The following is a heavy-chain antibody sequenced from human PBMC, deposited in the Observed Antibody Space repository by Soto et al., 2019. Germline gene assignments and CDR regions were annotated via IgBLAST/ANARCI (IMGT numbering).Heavy chain of an antibody. CDR1: GFTFSSYW. D-gene: IGHD3-22*01. V-gene: IGHV3-7*01. CDR3: ASMGSSGYWFDY. CDR2: IKQDGSEK. J-gene: IGHJ4*02. Sequence: GGSLRLSCAASGFTFSSYWMSWVRQAPGKGLEWVANIKQDGSEKSYVDSVKGRFTISRDNSKNTLYLQMGSLRAEDMAVYYCASMGSSGYWFDYWGQGTLVTVSS.